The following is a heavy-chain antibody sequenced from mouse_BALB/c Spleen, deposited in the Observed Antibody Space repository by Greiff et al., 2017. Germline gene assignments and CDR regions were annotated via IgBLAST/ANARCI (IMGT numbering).Heavy chain of an antibody. D-gene: IGHD2-1*01. CDR1: GFSLTSYG. CDR2: IWSGGST. J-gene: IGHJ3*01. V-gene: IGHV2-4-1*01. CDR3: ARSYGNPPWFAY. Sequence: VQLQQSGPGLVQPSQSLSIACTVSGFSLTSYGVHWVRQSPGKGLEWLGVIWSGGSTDYNAAFISRLSISKDNSKSQVFFKMNSLQADDTAIYYCARSYGNPPWFAYWGQGTLVTVSA.